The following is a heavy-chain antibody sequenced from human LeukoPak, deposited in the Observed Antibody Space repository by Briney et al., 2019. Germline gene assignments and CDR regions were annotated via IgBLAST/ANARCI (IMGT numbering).Heavy chain of an antibody. CDR2: ISATGGGT. D-gene: IGHD1-26*01. CDR1: GFTFSDYA. J-gene: IGHJ4*02. CDR3: TTDLEWELLPIS. V-gene: IGHV3-23*01. Sequence: GGSLRLSCAASGFTFSDYAMSWVRQAPGKGLEWVSAISATGGGTYYADSVKGRFTISRDNSKNTLYLQMNSLKTEDTAVYYCTTDLEWELLPISWGQGTLVTVSS.